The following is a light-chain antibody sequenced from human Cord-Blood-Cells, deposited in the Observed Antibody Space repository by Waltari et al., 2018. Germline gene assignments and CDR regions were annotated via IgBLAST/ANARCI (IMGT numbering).Light chain of an antibody. CDR1: SSDVGGSNY. Sequence: QSALTQPASVSGSPGQSITIPCTGTSSDVGGSNYVSWYQQHPGKAPKLIIYDVSKRPSGVSNLFSGSKSGNTASLTISGLQAEDEADYYCSSYTSSSTGWVFGGGTKLTVL. CDR3: SSYTSSSTGWV. J-gene: IGLJ3*02. CDR2: DVS. V-gene: IGLV2-14*01.